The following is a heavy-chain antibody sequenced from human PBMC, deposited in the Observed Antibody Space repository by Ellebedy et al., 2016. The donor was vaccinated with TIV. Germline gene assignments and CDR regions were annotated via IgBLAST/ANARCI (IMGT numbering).Heavy chain of an antibody. CDR2: ISGSGVTT. CDR1: GFTFSRTA. Sequence: GESLKISXPASGFTFSRTAMSWVRQAPGKGLEWVSGISGSGVTTDYADSVKGRFTISRDNSKNTLILQMNSLRAEDTAEYYCARQREGYNFHYFDSWGQGTLVTVSS. CDR3: ARQREGYNFHYFDS. D-gene: IGHD5-24*01. V-gene: IGHV3-23*01. J-gene: IGHJ4*02.